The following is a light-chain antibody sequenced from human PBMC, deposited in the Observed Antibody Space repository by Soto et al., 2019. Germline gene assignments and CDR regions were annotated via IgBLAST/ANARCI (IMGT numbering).Light chain of an antibody. CDR2: EVS. CDR3: SSYAGSNLWV. CDR1: SSEVGNYKY. J-gene: IGLJ3*02. V-gene: IGLV2-8*01. Sequence: QSALTQSPSASGSPGQSVTISCTGTSSEVGNYKYVSWYQQHPGKAPKLMIYEVSKRPSGVPDRFSGSKSGNTAFLTVSGLQVEDEADYYCSSYAGSNLWVFGGGTKLTVL.